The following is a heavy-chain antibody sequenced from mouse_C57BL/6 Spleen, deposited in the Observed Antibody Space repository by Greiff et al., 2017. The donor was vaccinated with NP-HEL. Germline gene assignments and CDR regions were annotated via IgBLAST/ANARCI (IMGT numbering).Heavy chain of an antibody. CDR1: GFSLTSYG. CDR3: ARNKLLIYYGNYDAMDY. J-gene: IGHJ4*01. D-gene: IGHD2-1*01. Sequence: QVQLKQSGPGLVQPSQSLSITCTVSGFSLTSYGVHWVRQSPGKGLEWLGVIWSGGSTYYTATFISRLSIIKDNSKSQVFFKMNSLQADDTAIYYSARNKLLIYYGNYDAMDYWGQGTSVTVSA. CDR2: IWSGGST. V-gene: IGHV2-2*01.